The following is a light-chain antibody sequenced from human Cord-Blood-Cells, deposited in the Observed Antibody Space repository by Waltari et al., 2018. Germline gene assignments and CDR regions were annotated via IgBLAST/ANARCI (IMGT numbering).Light chain of an antibody. J-gene: IGKJ2*01. V-gene: IGKV1-5*03. CDR2: KAS. CDR3: QQYNSYST. CDR1: QSISSW. Sequence: DIQLTQSPSTLSASVGARVPITSRASQSISSWLAWYQQKPGKAPKLLIYKASSLESGVPSRFSGSGSGTEFTLTISSLQPDDFATYYCQQYNSYSTFGQGTKLEIK.